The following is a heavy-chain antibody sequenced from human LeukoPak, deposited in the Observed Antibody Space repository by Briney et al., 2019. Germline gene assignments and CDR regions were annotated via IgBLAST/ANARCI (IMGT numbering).Heavy chain of an antibody. V-gene: IGHV4-34*01. J-gene: IGHJ5*02. CDR2: TNHSGST. CDR3: ARGLPGGWLRSARFDP. D-gene: IGHD5-12*01. Sequence: NSSETLSLTCAVYGGSFSGYYWSWIRQPPGKGLEWIGETNHSGSTNYNPSLKSRVTISVDTSKNQFSLKLSSVTAADTAVYYCARGLPGGWLRSARFDPWGQGTLVTVSS. CDR1: GGSFSGYY.